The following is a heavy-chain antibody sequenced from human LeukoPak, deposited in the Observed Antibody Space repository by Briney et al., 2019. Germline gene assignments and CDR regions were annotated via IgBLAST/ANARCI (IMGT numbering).Heavy chain of an antibody. V-gene: IGHV4-59*08. D-gene: IGHD6-6*01. J-gene: IGHJ4*02. Sequence: PSETLSLTCAVYGGSFSGSYWSWIRQPPGKGLEWIGYIYYTGSTNYNPSLKSRVTMFVDMSKNQFSLRLSSVTAADTAVYYCARHRAYSSSSPFDYWGQGTLVTVSS. CDR3: ARHRAYSSSSPFDY. CDR1: GGSFSGSY. CDR2: IYYTGST.